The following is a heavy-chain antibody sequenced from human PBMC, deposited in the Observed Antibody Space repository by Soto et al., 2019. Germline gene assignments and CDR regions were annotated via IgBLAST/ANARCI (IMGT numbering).Heavy chain of an antibody. CDR1: GGSINTDY. V-gene: IGHV4-59*12. Sequence: SETLSLTCTVSGGSINTDYWSWIRQSPGKGLEWIGYIYHSGSTNYNPSLKSRVTISVDKSKNQFSLKLSSVTAADTAVYYCASFYYYDSSGYYRFDYWGQGTLVTVSS. D-gene: IGHD3-22*01. CDR3: ASFYYYDSSGYYRFDY. J-gene: IGHJ4*02. CDR2: IYHSGST.